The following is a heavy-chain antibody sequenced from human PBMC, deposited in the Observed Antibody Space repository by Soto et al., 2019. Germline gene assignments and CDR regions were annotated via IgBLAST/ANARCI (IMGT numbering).Heavy chain of an antibody. CDR3: AKPVEMATLPFDY. V-gene: IGHV3-23*01. D-gene: IGHD5-12*01. CDR1: GFTFSSYA. Sequence: GGSLRLSCAASGFTFSSYAMSWVRQAPGKGLEWVSAISGGGGSTYYADSVKGRFTISRDNSKNTLYLQMNSLRAEDTAVYYCAKPVEMATLPFDYWGQGTLVTVSS. CDR2: ISGGGGST. J-gene: IGHJ4*02.